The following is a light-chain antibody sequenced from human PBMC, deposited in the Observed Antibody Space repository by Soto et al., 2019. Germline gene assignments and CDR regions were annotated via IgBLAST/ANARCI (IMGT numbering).Light chain of an antibody. CDR3: SSFTSSVTYV. CDR1: SSDVGGHNS. V-gene: IGLV2-14*01. CDR2: DVG. Sequence: QSALTQPASVSGSPGQSITISCTGTSSDVGGHNSVSWYRQDPGKAPKLMIYDVGNRPSGVSDRFSGSKSGNTASLTISGLQIEDEADYYCSSFTSSVTYVFGTGTKVTVL. J-gene: IGLJ1*01.